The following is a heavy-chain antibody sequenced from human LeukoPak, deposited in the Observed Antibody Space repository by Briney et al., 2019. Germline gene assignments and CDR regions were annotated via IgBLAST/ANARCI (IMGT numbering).Heavy chain of an antibody. CDR1: GYTFTGYY. CDR3: ARTVKGKGGEWLVLVY. D-gene: IGHD6-19*01. CDR2: INPNSGGT. Sequence: ASVKVSCKASGYTFTGYYMHWVRQAPGQGLEWMGWINPNSGGTNYAQKFQGRVTMTRDTSISTAYMELSRLRSDDTAVYYCARTVKGKGGEWLVLVYWGQGTLVSVP. V-gene: IGHV1-2*02. J-gene: IGHJ4*02.